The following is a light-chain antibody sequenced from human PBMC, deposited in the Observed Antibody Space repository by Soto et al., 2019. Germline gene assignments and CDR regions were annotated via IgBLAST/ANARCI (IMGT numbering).Light chain of an antibody. V-gene: IGKV3-15*01. J-gene: IGKJ1*01. Sequence: EIVMTKSPATLSVSPGERATLSCRASQSVSSTLAWYQQKPGQAPRLLIYAASTRATGIPARFSGSGSGTEFTLSISSLQSEDFAVYYCQQYSNWPRTFGQGTKVDI. CDR2: AAS. CDR3: QQYSNWPRT. CDR1: QSVSST.